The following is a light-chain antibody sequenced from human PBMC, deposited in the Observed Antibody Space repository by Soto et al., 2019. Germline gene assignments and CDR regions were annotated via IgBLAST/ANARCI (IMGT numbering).Light chain of an antibody. V-gene: IGKV3-11*01. CDR3: QRRSNWPIT. CDR2: DAS. CDR1: QSVSRY. Sequence: ENLLTQSPCTLSLSPGVRATLSCRASQSVSRYLAWYQQKPGQAPRLLIYDASNRATGIPARFSGSGSGTDFTLTISRLEPEDFAVYYCQRRSNWPITFGQGTRLEIK. J-gene: IGKJ5*01.